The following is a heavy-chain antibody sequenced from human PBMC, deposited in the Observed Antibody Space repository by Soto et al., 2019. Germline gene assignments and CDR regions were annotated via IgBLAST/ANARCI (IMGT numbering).Heavy chain of an antibody. Sequence: ASVKVSCKASGGAFSSYRINWVRQAPGQGLEWVGWISPYNGDTKYAQKVRGRVTMTTDTSTSTTYMEVRSLRFDDTAGYYCARDRITIFDRDDMDVWGQGTTVTVSS. J-gene: IGHJ6*02. CDR1: GGAFSSYR. D-gene: IGHD3-3*01. CDR3: ARDRITIFDRDDMDV. V-gene: IGHV1-18*01. CDR2: ISPYNGDT.